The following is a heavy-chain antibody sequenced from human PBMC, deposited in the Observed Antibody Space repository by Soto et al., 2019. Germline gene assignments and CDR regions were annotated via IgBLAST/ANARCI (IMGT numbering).Heavy chain of an antibody. CDR3: ARDLVTIFGVVTSNRNYGMDV. D-gene: IGHD3-3*01. V-gene: IGHV1-18*01. J-gene: IGHJ6*02. CDR2: ISAYNGNT. CDR1: GYTFTSYG. Sequence: EASVKVSCKASGYTFTSYGISWVRQAPGQRLEWMGWISAYNGNTNYAQKLQGRVTMTTDTSTSTAYMELRSLRSDDTAVHYCARDLVTIFGVVTSNRNYGMDVWGQGTTVTVSS.